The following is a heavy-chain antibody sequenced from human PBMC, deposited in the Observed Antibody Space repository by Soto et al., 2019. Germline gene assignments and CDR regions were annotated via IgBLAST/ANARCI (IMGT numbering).Heavy chain of an antibody. CDR3: AKGRYRFDY. CDR1: GFTFSSYG. V-gene: IGHV3-30*18. CDR2: ISYDGSNK. Sequence: LRLSCAASGFTFSSYGMHWVRQAPGKGLEWVAVISYDGSNKYYADSVKGRFTISRDNSKNTLYLQMNSLRAEDTAVYYCAKGRYRFDYWGQGTLVTVSS. D-gene: IGHD2-2*02. J-gene: IGHJ4*02.